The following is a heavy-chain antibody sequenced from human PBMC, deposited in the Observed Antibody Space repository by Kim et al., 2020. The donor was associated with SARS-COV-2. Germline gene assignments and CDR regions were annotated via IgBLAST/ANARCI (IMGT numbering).Heavy chain of an antibody. D-gene: IGHD3-3*01. Sequence: ASVKVSCKASGYTFTSYAMHWVRQAPGQRLEWMGWINAGNGNTKYSQKFQGRVTITRDTSASTAYMELSSLRSEDTAVYYCARDGFEPSDFWSGYWAYNGFDPWGQGTLVTVSS. CDR3: ARDGFEPSDFWSGYWAYNGFDP. CDR1: GYTFTSYA. CDR2: INAGNGNT. J-gene: IGHJ5*02. V-gene: IGHV1-3*01.